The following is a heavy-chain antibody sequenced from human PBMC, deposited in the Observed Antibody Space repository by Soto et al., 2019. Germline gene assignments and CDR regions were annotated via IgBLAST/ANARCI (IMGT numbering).Heavy chain of an antibody. CDR1: GFTFSSYG. J-gene: IGHJ4*02. CDR2: SSATGAGT. Sequence: EVQLLESGGGLVQPGGSLRLSCAASGFTFSSYGMTWVRQAPGKGLEWVSFSSATGAGTYYADSVKGRFTISRDNDKGLVYLQMNSLRAEDTAVYYCARDPPLSMIVVVGVDDFWGQGTLVTVSS. D-gene: IGHD3-22*01. V-gene: IGHV3-23*01. CDR3: ARDPPLSMIVVVGVDDF.